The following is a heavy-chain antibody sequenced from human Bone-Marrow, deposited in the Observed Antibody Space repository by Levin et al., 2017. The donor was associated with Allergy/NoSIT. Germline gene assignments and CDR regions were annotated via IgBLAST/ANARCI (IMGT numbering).Heavy chain of an antibody. V-gene: IGHV3-69-1*02. D-gene: IGHD2-21*02. J-gene: IGHJ4*02. CDR1: GFSFSDYA. Sequence: MPGGSLRLSCAASGFSFSDYAMNWVRQAPGKGLEWLSYISSRNIIKYADSVMGRFTISRDNAGNSLYLQMNSLRVDDTAVYYCASRPPFCNGDCYSLGFWGQGTLVTVSS. CDR2: ISSRNII. CDR3: ASRPPFCNGDCYSLGF.